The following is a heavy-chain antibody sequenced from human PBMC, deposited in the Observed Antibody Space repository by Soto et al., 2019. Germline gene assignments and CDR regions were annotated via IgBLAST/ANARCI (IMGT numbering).Heavy chain of an antibody. CDR2: ISSNGGST. CDR3: VKDPLAAADTYNHYYYYGMDV. D-gene: IGHD6-13*01. J-gene: IGHJ6*02. V-gene: IGHV3-64D*08. CDR1: GFTFSSYA. Sequence: GGSLRLSCSASGFTFSSYAMHWVRQAPGKGLEYVSAISSNGGSTYYADSVKGRFTISRDNSKNTLYLQMSSLRAEDTAVYYCVKDPLAAADTYNHYYYYGMDVWGQGTTVTVSS.